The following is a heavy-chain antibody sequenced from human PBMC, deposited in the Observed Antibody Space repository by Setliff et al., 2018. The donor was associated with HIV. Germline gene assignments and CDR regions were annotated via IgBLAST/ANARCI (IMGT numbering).Heavy chain of an antibody. CDR2: IQASGIT. Sequence: SETLSLTCAVSGGSISNHWWSWFRQPPGKGLEWIAYIQASGITNHRPSLKSRATISVDTSKNQFSLTLSSVTAADTAVYHCSRGSYYMDVWGKGTTVTVSS. CDR3: SRGSYYMDV. J-gene: IGHJ6*03. V-gene: IGHV4-4*08. D-gene: IGHD3-16*01. CDR1: GGSISNHW.